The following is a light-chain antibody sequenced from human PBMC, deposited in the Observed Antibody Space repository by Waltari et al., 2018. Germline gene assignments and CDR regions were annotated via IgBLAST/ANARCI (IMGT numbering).Light chain of an antibody. CDR2: RSS. J-gene: IGKJ5*01. CDR1: QGIYDN. V-gene: IGKV3-15*01. CDR3: QQYNRWPPIT. Sequence: EVVMTQSPATLSVSPGERATLSCRASQGIYDNLAWYQLKPGQAPRLLIYRSSARATGIPAEFGGSGSGTEYTLTNSGLQSEDSAVYDCQQYNRWPPITFGQGTRLEIK.